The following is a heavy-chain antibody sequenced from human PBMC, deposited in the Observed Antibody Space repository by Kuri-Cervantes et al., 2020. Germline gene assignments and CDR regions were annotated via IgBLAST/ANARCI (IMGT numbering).Heavy chain of an antibody. Sequence: ESLKISCTVSGGSISSYYWSWIRQPPGKGLEWIGYIYYSGSTNYNPSLKSRVTISVDTSKNQFSLKLHPVTAADTAMYYCGRFSYHSSGRNYYFDQWGQGTLVTVSS. J-gene: IGHJ4*02. CDR3: GRFSYHSSGRNYYFDQ. V-gene: IGHV4-59*01. D-gene: IGHD6-19*01. CDR1: GGSISSYY. CDR2: IYYSGST.